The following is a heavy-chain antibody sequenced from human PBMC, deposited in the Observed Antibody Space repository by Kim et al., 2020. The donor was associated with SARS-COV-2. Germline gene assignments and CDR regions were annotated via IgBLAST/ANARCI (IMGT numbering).Heavy chain of an antibody. V-gene: IGHV1-3*01. D-gene: IGHD5-12*01. CDR3: AREGRVATTLGY. CDR2: INAGNGNT. CDR1: GYTFTSYA. J-gene: IGHJ4*02. Sequence: ASVKVSCKASGYTFTSYAMHWVRQAPGQRLEWMGWINAGNGNTKYSQKFQGRVTITRDTSASTAYMELSSLRSEDTAVYYCAREGRVATTLGYWGQGTLVTVSS.